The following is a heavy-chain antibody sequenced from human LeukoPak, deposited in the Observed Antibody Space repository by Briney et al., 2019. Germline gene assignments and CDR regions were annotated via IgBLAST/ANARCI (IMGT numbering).Heavy chain of an antibody. D-gene: IGHD1-26*01. CDR2: IYYSGST. J-gene: IGHJ4*02. V-gene: IGHV4-59*12. CDR1: GGSISSYY. Sequence: PSETLSLTCTVSGGSISSYYWSWIRQPPGKGLEWIGYIYYSGSTNYNPSLKSRVTISVDTSKNQFSLKLSSVTAADTAVYYCARGRWDGAGAFDYWGQGTLVTVSS. CDR3: ARGRWDGAGAFDY.